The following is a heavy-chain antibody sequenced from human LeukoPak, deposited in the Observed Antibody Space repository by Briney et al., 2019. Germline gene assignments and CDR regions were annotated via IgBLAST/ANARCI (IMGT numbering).Heavy chain of an antibody. J-gene: IGHJ6*02. CDR3: ARDPQNYCSGGSCYSLDYYYGMDV. V-gene: IGHV1-24*01. Sequence: GASVKVSCKVSGYTLTELSMHWVRQAPGKGLEWMGGFDPEDGETIYAQKFQGRVTMTEDTSTDTAYMELSSLRSEDTAVYYCARDPQNYCSGGSCYSLDYYYGMDVWGQGTTVTVSS. CDR2: FDPEDGET. CDR1: GYTLTELS. D-gene: IGHD2-15*01.